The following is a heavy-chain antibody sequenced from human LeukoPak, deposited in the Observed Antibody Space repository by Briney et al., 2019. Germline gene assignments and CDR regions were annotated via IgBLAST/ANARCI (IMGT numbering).Heavy chain of an antibody. CDR3: ARWLWFGELSIGY. CDR2: MNPNSGNT. D-gene: IGHD3-10*01. J-gene: IGHJ4*02. Sequence: GASVKVSCKASGYTFTSYDINWVRQATGQGPEWMGWMNPNSGNTGYAQKFQGRVTMTRNTSISTAYMELSSLRSEDTAVYYCARWLWFGELSIGYWGQGTLVTVSS. CDR1: GYTFTSYD. V-gene: IGHV1-8*01.